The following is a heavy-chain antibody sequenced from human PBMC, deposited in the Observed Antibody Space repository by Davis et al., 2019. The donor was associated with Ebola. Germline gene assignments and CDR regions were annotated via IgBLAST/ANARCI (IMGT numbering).Heavy chain of an antibody. J-gene: IGHJ4*02. CDR1: GGSISSSNW. V-gene: IGHV4-4*02. CDR3: ARDTRYYYDSSGYYASYYFDY. Sequence: PSETLSLTCAVSGGSISSSNWWRWVRQPPGKGLEWIGEIYHSGSTNYNPSLKSRVTISVDKSKNQFSLKLSSVTAADTAVYYCARDTRYYYDSSGYYASYYFDYWGQGTLVTVSS. D-gene: IGHD3-22*01. CDR2: IYHSGST.